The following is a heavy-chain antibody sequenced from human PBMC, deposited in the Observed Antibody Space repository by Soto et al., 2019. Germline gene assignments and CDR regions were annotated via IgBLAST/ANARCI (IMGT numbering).Heavy chain of an antibody. CDR3: ARINTVVYNDY. CDR2: ISSSSSTI. CDR1: GVTFSSYS. V-gene: IGHV3-48*01. J-gene: IGHJ4*02. Sequence: GGSLRLSCAASGVTFSSYSMNWVRQAPGKGLEWVSYISSSSSTIYYADSVKGRFTISRDNAKNSLYLQMNSLRAEDTAVYYCARINTVVYNDYWGQGTLVTVSS. D-gene: IGHD2-8*02.